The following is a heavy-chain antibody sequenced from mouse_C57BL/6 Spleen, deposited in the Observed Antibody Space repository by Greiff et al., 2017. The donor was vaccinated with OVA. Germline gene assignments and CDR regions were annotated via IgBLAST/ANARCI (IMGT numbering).Heavy chain of an antibody. CDR3: VKKNYYAMDY. CDR2: INPNNGGT. CDR1: GYTFTDYY. V-gene: IGHV1-26*01. J-gene: IGHJ4*01. Sequence: VQLQQSGPELVKPGASVKISCKASGYTFTDYYMNWVKQSHGKSLEWIGDINPNNGGTSYNQKFKGKATLTVDKSSSTAYMELRSLTSEDSAVYYCVKKNYYAMDYWGQGTSVTVSS.